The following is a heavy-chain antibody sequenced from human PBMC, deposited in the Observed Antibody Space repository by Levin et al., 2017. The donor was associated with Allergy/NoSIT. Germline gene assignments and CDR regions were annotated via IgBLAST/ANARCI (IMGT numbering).Heavy chain of an antibody. J-gene: IGHJ6*02. D-gene: IGHD3-10*01. CDR3: ARDLGDFAATYYYYGMDV. Sequence: GESLKISCAASGFTFSSYSMNWVRQAPGKGLEWVSSISSSSSYIYYADSVKGRFTISRDNAKNSLYLQMNSLRAEDTAVYYCARDLGDFAATYYYYGMDVWGQGTTVTVSS. V-gene: IGHV3-21*01. CDR1: GFTFSSYS. CDR2: ISSSSSYI.